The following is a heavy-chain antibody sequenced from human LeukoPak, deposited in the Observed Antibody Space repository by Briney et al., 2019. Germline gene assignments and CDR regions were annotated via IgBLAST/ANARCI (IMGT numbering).Heavy chain of an antibody. CDR1: GLTFSSYG. J-gene: IGHJ3*02. V-gene: IGHV3-33*06. CDR2: IWYDGSNK. CDR3: AKDGKRSSTSCSHFDI. D-gene: IGHD2-2*01. Sequence: GGSLRLSCAASGLTFSSYGMHWVRQAPGKGLEWVAVIWYDGSNKYYADSVKGRFTISRDNSKNTLYLQMNSLRAEDTAVYYCAKDGKRSSTSCSHFDIWGQGTMVTVSS.